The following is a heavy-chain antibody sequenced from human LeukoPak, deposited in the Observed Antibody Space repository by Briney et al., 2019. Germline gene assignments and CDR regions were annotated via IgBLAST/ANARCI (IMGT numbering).Heavy chain of an antibody. Sequence: GRSLRLSCAASGFTFSSYAMSWVRQAPGKGLEWVSAISGSGGSTYYADSVKGRFTISRDNSKNTLYLQMDSLRAEDTAVYYCAKYYGAGTEFDYWGQGTLVTVSS. CDR3: AKYYGAGTEFDY. CDR1: GFTFSSYA. V-gene: IGHV3-23*01. D-gene: IGHD3-10*01. CDR2: ISGSGGST. J-gene: IGHJ4*02.